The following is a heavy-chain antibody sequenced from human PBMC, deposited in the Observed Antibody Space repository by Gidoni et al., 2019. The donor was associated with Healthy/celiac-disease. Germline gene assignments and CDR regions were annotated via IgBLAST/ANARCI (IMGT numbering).Heavy chain of an antibody. CDR3: ARASAANDGSCDI. V-gene: IGHV1-45*02. J-gene: IGHJ3*02. D-gene: IGHD1-1*01. CDR1: GYTFTYRY. CDR2: ITPFNGNT. Sequence: QMQLVQSGAEVPKPGSSVQVSCKASGYTFTYRYLHWVRQAPGQALEWMGWITPFNGNTNYAQKCQDRVTITRDRSMSTAYMELSSLRSEDTAMYYCARASAANDGSCDIWGQGTMVTVSS.